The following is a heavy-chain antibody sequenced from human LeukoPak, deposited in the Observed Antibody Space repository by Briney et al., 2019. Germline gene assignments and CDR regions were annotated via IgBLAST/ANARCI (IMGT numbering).Heavy chain of an antibody. CDR2: IYYSGST. CDR3: ARDYYYDSSGYHDWYFDL. D-gene: IGHD3-22*01. CDR1: GGSISSYY. V-gene: IGHV4-59*01. J-gene: IGHJ2*01. Sequence: PSETLSLTCTVSGGSISSYYWSWIRQPPGKGLEWIGYIYYSGSTNYNPSLKSRVTISVDTSKNQFSLKLSSVTAADTAVYYCARDYYYDSSGYHDWYFDLWGRGTLVTVSS.